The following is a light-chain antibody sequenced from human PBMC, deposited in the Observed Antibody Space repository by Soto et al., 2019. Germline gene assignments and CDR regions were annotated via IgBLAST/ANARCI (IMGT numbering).Light chain of an antibody. CDR2: KAS. CDR1: QSISAW. J-gene: IGKJ1*01. CDR3: QQYNDYSWT. V-gene: IGKV1-5*03. Sequence: DIQMTQSPSTLSASVGDRVSINCRASQSISAWLAWYQQKPGKAPRLLIYKASTLEIGVPSRFSGSGSGTEFTLTISSLQPHDVATYYCQQYNDYSWTFGQGTKVEIK.